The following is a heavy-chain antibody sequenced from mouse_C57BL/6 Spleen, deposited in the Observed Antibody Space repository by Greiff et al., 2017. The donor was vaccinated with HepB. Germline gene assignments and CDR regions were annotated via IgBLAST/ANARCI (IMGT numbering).Heavy chain of an antibody. CDR2: ISYDGSN. J-gene: IGHJ1*03. D-gene: IGHD1-1*01. Sequence: VQLQQSGPGLVKPSQSLSLTCSVTGYSITSGYYWNWIRQFPGNKLEWMGYISYDGSNNYNPSLKNRISITRDTSKNQFFLKLNAVTTEDTATYYCASVYYGSSYGYFDVWGTGTTVTVSS. CDR1: GYSITSGYY. CDR3: ASVYYGSSYGYFDV. V-gene: IGHV3-6*01.